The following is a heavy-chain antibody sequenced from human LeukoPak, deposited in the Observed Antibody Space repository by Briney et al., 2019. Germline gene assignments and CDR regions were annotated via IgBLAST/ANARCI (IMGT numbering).Heavy chain of an antibody. J-gene: IGHJ4*02. V-gene: IGHV3-7*01. Sequence: GGSLRLSCAASGSTFSRSWMTWVRQAPGKGPEWVANIKEDGSQRNYVDSVKGRFIISRDNAKNSLFLQVISLRAEDTAVYYCTRDRGYNSFDYWGQGTLVIVSS. CDR3: TRDRGYNSFDY. D-gene: IGHD6-19*01. CDR1: GSTFSRSW. CDR2: IKEDGSQR.